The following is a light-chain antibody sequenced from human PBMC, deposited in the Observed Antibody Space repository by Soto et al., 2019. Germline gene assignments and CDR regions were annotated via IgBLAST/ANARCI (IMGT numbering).Light chain of an antibody. V-gene: IGKV2-28*01. Sequence: DIVMTQSPLSLPVTPGEPASISCRSSQSLLHSNGYNYLDWYLQKPGQSPRLLIYLGSNRASGVPDRFSGSGSGTDFTLKISRVEADDVGVYYCMQSLQTPTFGGGTKVEIK. CDR1: QSLLHSNGYNY. CDR3: MQSLQTPT. J-gene: IGKJ4*01. CDR2: LGS.